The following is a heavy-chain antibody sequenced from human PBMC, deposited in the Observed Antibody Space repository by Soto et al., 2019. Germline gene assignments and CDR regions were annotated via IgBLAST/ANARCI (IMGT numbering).Heavy chain of an antibody. Sequence: GGSLRLSCAASGFTFSSYAMSWVRQAPGKGLEWVSAISGSGGSTYYADSVKGWFTISRDNSKNTLYLQMNSLRAEDTAVYYCAKAFYGSGSYYPVFWGQGTLVTVSS. CDR2: ISGSGGST. CDR1: GFTFSSYA. CDR3: AKAFYGSGSYYPVF. D-gene: IGHD3-10*01. V-gene: IGHV3-23*01. J-gene: IGHJ4*02.